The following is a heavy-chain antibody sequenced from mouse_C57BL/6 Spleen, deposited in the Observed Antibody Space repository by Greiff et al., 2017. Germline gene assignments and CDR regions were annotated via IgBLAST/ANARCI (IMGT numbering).Heavy chain of an antibody. D-gene: IGHD2-3*01. V-gene: IGHV1-80*01. CDR1: GYAFSSYW. CDR2: IYPGDGDT. CDR3: AKAYDGYPFYVDY. Sequence: QVQLQQSGAELVKPGASVKISCKASGYAFSSYWMNWVKQRPGKGLEWIGQIYPGDGDTNYNGKFKGKATLTADKSSSTAYMQLSSLTSEDSAVYFCAKAYDGYPFYVDYWGQGTTLTVAS. J-gene: IGHJ2*01.